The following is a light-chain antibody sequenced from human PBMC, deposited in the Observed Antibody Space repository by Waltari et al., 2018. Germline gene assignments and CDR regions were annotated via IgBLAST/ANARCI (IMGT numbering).Light chain of an antibody. V-gene: IGKV3-15*01. CDR1: QSIRNN. CDR3: HHYNKRPPSYT. Sequence: EIVMTQSPVTLSVSPGERVTLSCRASQSIRNNLAWYQQKAGQPPRLLIYGASTRAPGLPARFSGSGSGTEFALTISSLQPEDFAVYYCHHYNKRPPSYTFGQGTKLDIK. CDR2: GAS. J-gene: IGKJ2*01.